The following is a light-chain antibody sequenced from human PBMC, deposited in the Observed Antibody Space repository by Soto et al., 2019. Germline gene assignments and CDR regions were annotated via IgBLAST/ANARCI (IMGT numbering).Light chain of an antibody. CDR3: QQYDSFPRT. V-gene: IGKV1-39*01. CDR1: QSISNF. CDR2: GAF. Sequence: DIQMTQSPSSLSASVGDRVTITCRTSQSISNFLNWYQQQPGKAPKLLIYGAFGLQSGVPSRFSGSGSGTEFTLTLSSLQPDDSATYYCQQYDSFPRTFGQGTKVDIK. J-gene: IGKJ1*01.